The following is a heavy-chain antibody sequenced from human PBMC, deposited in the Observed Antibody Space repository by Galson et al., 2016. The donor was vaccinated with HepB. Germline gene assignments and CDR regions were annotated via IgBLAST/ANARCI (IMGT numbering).Heavy chain of an antibody. Sequence: SLRLSCAASGFTFSSYGMHWVRQAPGKGLEWVAVISYDGSNKYYADSVKGRFTISRDNSKNTLYLQMNSLRAEDTAVYYCAKDQGCSSTSCWYYYYYGMDVWSQGTTVTVSS. D-gene: IGHD2-2*01. CDR3: AKDQGCSSTSCWYYYYYGMDV. CDR2: ISYDGSNK. CDR1: GFTFSSYG. V-gene: IGHV3-30*18. J-gene: IGHJ6*02.